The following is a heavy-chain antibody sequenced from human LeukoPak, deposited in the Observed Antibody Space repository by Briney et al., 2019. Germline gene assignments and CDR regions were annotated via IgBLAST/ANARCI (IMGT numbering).Heavy chain of an antibody. CDR3: AFQQLAGYYYYGMDV. CDR2: INAGNGNT. V-gene: IGHV1-3*01. J-gene: IGHJ6*02. Sequence: ASVKVPCKASGYTFTSYAMHWVRQAPGQRLEWMGWINAGNGNTKYSQKFQGRVTITRDTSASTAYMELSSLRSEDTAVYYCAFQQLAGYYYYGMDVWGQGTTVTVSS. CDR1: GYTFTSYA. D-gene: IGHD6-6*01.